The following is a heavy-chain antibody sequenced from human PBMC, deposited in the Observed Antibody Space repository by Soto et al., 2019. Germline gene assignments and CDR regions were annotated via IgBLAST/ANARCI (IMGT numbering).Heavy chain of an antibody. D-gene: IGHD4-17*01. J-gene: IGHJ4*02. V-gene: IGHV4-31*03. Sequence: QVQLRESGPGLVKPSQTLSLTCTVSGVSISSGGYYWRWIRQHPGKGLEWIGYIYYSGSTYYNPSLKSRVTISVDTSKNQFSLKLISVTAADTAVYYCASGHDYGDYEYFDYWGQGTLVTVSS. CDR2: IYYSGST. CDR1: GVSISSGGYY. CDR3: ASGHDYGDYEYFDY.